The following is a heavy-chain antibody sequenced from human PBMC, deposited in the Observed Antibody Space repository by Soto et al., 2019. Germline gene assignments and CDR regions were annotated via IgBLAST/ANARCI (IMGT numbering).Heavy chain of an antibody. D-gene: IGHD3-3*01. V-gene: IGHV3-21*01. CDR1: GFTFSSYS. CDR2: ISSSSSYI. J-gene: IGHJ6*02. Sequence: EVQLVESGGGLVKPGGSLRLSCAASGFTFSSYSMNWVRQAPGKGLEWVSSISSSSSYIYYADSVKGRFTISRDNAKNTLYLQMNSLRAEDTAVYYCARGPTFTISRDYYYGMDVWGQGTTVTVSS. CDR3: ARGPTFTISRDYYYGMDV.